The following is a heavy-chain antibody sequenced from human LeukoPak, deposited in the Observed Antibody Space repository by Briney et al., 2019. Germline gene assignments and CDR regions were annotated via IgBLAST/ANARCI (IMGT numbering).Heavy chain of an antibody. CDR3: ARDGGGAYGDYVPFDY. CDR1: GYTFTSYG. Sequence: ASVKVSCKASGYTFTSYGISWVRQAPGQRLEWMGWISAYNGNTNYAQKLQGRVTMTTDTSTSTAYMELRSLRSDDTAVYYCARDGGGAYGDYVPFDYWGQGTLVTVSS. CDR2: ISAYNGNT. J-gene: IGHJ4*02. V-gene: IGHV1-18*01. D-gene: IGHD4-17*01.